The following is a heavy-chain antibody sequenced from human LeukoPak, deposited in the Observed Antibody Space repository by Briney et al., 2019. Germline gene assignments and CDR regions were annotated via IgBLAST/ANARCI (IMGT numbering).Heavy chain of an antibody. CDR2: IIPIFGTP. V-gene: IGHV1-69*06. CDR1: GDTFSSYA. D-gene: IGHD3-10*01. CDR3: AGRGLNYFDC. J-gene: IGHJ4*02. Sequence: SVKVSCKASGDTFSSYAITWVRQAPGQGLEWMGGIIPIFGTPNYAQKFQGRVTITADKSTNTVYMELTSLRSEDTAVYYCAGRGLNYFDCWGPGTLVTVSS.